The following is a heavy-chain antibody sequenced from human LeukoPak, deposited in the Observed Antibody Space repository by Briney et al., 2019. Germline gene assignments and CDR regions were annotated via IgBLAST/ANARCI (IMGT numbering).Heavy chain of an antibody. CDR3: ARLDYGDYGGFVWYFDL. J-gene: IGHJ2*01. Sequence: SETLSLTCTVSGGSISSSSYYWGWIRQPPGKGLEWIGSIYYSGSTYYNPSLTSRFTISVDTSKNQFSLKLSSVTAADTAVYYCARLDYGDYGGFVWYFDLWGRGTLVTVSS. CDR2: IYYSGST. V-gene: IGHV4-39*01. D-gene: IGHD4-17*01. CDR1: GGSISSSSYY.